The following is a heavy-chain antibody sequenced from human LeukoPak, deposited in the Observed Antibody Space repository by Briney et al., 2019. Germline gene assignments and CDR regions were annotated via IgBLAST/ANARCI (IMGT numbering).Heavy chain of an antibody. CDR1: GFGFSSYT. D-gene: IGHD2-2*01. V-gene: IGHV3-21*01. CDR2: IGDNSSYI. CDR3: ARALGDQPDYYYGMDV. Sequence: GGSLRLSCAASGFGFSSYTMSWVRQAPGKGLEWVSSIGDNSSYIHYGDSVKGRFTISRDNANKVVYLQMNSLRGEDTAVYYCARALGDQPDYYYGMDVWGQGTTVTVSS. J-gene: IGHJ6*02.